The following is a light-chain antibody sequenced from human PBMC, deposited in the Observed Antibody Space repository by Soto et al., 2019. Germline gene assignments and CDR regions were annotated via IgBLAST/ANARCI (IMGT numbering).Light chain of an antibody. Sequence: EIVVTQSPATLSVSPGDRATLSCRASKNIGSNLAWYQQPPGQAPRLLIYAASSRATGIPARFSGSGSGTEFTLTISSMQSEDFADYYCQQYDNWPQTFSLVSKVDIK. CDR2: AAS. J-gene: IGKJ1*01. CDR3: QQYDNWPQT. V-gene: IGKV3-15*01. CDR1: KNIGSN.